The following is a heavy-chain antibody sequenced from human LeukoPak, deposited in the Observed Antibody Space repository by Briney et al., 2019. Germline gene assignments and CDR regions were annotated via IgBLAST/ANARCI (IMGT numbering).Heavy chain of an antibody. Sequence: SVKVSCKASDYTFSSYGISWVRQAPGQGLEWMGWIRGYNGNTKYAQNLQGRVTMTTDTSTTTAYMEVRSLRSDDTAVYYCARGRYYDSGGYDEAFDIWGQGTAVTVSS. D-gene: IGHD3-22*01. J-gene: IGHJ3*02. V-gene: IGHV1-18*01. CDR3: ARGRYYDSGGYDEAFDI. CDR1: DYTFSSYG. CDR2: IRGYNGNT.